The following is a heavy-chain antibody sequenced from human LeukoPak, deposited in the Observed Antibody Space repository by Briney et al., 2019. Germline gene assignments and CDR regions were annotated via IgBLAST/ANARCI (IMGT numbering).Heavy chain of an antibody. CDR3: ARDRRLGYCSSTSCTYNWFDP. V-gene: IGHV4-31*03. CDR1: GGSISSGGYY. J-gene: IGHJ5*02. D-gene: IGHD2-2*01. Sequence: SETLSLTCTVSGGSISSGGYYWSWIRQHVGKGLEWIGYIYYSGSTYYNPSLKSRVTISVDTSKNQFSLKLSSVTAADTAVYYCARDRRLGYCSSTSCTYNWFDPWGQGTLVTVSS. CDR2: IYYSGST.